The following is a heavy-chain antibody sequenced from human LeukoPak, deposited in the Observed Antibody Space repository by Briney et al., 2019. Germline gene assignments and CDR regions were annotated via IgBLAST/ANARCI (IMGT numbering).Heavy chain of an antibody. CDR3: AREGYTNGWYRN. CDR2: IFSSGST. V-gene: IGHV3-53*01. Sequence: GGSLRLSCAASGFIVSSNYMSWVRQAPGKGLEWGSVIFSSGSTYYADSVKGRFTISRDNSKNTLYLQMNSLRAEDTAVYFCAREGYTNGWYRNWGQGTLVTVSS. D-gene: IGHD6-19*01. J-gene: IGHJ4*02. CDR1: GFIVSSNY.